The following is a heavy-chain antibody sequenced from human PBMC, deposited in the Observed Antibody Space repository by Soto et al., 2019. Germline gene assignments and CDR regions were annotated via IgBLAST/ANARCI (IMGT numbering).Heavy chain of an antibody. V-gene: IGHV3-74*03. CDR3: ARGPGHGGSYFEH. CDR2: ISNDGSKT. Sequence: EVQLVESGGGLVQPGGSLRLSCVASGFTLSSYWMYWVRQVPGKGLLWVSRISNDGSKTEYADSVNGRFTISRDNAKSAMYLQMDSLSVEDMGVYYCARGPGHGGSYFEHWGQGTLVTVSS. J-gene: IGHJ1*01. D-gene: IGHD5-12*01. CDR1: GFTLSSYW.